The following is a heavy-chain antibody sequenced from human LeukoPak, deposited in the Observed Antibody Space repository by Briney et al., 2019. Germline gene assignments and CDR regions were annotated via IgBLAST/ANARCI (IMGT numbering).Heavy chain of an antibody. CDR3: ARGSQWNPGIAAAGNFDY. D-gene: IGHD6-13*01. CDR2: ISSSSTYI. V-gene: IGHV3-21*01. Sequence: GGSLRLSCAASGFTFSSYSMNWVRQAPGKGQEWVSSISSSSTYIYSADSVKGRFTISRDNTKNSLYLQMNSLRAEDTAVYYCARGSQWNPGIAAAGNFDYWGQGTLVTVSS. CDR1: GFTFSSYS. J-gene: IGHJ4*02.